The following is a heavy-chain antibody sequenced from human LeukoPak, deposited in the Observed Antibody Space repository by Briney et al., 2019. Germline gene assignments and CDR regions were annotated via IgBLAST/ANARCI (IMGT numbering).Heavy chain of an antibody. Sequence: SETLSLTCAVYGGSFSGYYWSWIRQPPGKGLEWIGEINHSGSTNYNPSHKSRVTISVDTSKNQFSLKLSSVTAADTAVYYCVGEVVPAAIPSGYYYYGMDVWGQGTTATVSS. CDR3: VGEVVPAAIPSGYYYYGMDV. CDR2: INHSGST. V-gene: IGHV4-34*01. CDR1: GGSFSGYY. J-gene: IGHJ6*02. D-gene: IGHD2-2*01.